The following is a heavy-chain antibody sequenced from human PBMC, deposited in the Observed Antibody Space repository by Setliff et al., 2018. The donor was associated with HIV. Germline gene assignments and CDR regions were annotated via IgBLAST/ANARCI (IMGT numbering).Heavy chain of an antibody. CDR2: VYYTGAT. Sequence: SETLSLTCTVSGGSVNRTNFYWAWIRQPPGKGLEWLGNVYYTGATYVHPSLNSRVTVSMDASKNQFSVKMRSVTAADTAVYYCASWGAGGNSGFDYWGRGTLVTVSS. J-gene: IGHJ4*02. D-gene: IGHD2-21*01. V-gene: IGHV4-39*07. CDR3: ASWGAGGNSGFDY. CDR1: GGSVNRTNFY.